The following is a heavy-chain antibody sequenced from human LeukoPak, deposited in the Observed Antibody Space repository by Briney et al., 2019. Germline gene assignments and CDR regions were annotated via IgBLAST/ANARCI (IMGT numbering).Heavy chain of an antibody. CDR2: ISGSGGST. Sequence: GGSLRLSCAASGFTFSSYGMSWVRQAPGKGLEWVSAISGSGGSTYYADSVKGRFTISRDNSKNTLYLQMNSLRAEDTAVYYCARVAPLSKYCSGGSCSVDYWGQGTLVTVSS. CDR1: GFTFSSYG. CDR3: ARVAPLSKYCSGGSCSVDY. D-gene: IGHD2-15*01. J-gene: IGHJ4*02. V-gene: IGHV3-23*01.